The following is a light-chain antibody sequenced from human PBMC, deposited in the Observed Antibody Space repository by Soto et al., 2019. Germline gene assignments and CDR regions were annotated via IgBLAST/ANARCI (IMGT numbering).Light chain of an antibody. CDR3: QYYGSSPWT. CDR2: SAF. V-gene: IGKV3-20*01. Sequence: EIVLTQSPGTLSLSPGERGTLSCRASQSVSSNYLAWYQQKPGQAPRLLIYSAFSRATGTPDRCSGSGSGTDFTLTISRLEPEDFAVYYCQYYGSSPWTFGQGTKVEIK. CDR1: QSVSSNY. J-gene: IGKJ1*01.